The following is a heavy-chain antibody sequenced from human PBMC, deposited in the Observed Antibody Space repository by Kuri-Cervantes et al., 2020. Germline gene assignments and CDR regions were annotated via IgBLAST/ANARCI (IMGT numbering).Heavy chain of an antibody. J-gene: IGHJ5*02. CDR3: ARDLPPSS. CDR1: GFTFSDYY. CDR2: IKQDGSEK. V-gene: IGHV3-7*01. Sequence: GESLKISCAASGFTFSDYYMSWIRQAPGKGLEWVANIKQDGSEKYYVDSVKGRFTISRDNAKNSLYLQMNSLRAEDTAVYSCARDLPPSSWGQGTLVTVSS.